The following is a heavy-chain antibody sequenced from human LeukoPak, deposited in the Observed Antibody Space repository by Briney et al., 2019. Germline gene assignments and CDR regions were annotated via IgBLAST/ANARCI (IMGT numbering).Heavy chain of an antibody. CDR2: ISSSGGTI. CDR1: GFTFSDYY. V-gene: IGHV3-11*01. J-gene: IGHJ3*02. D-gene: IGHD1-26*01. CDR3: ARDREPTDAFDS. Sequence: GGSLRLSCVASGFTFSDYYMSWIRQAPGKGLECVSYISSSGGTIYYADSVKGRFTISRDNAKNSLYLQMNSLRAEDTAVYYCARDREPTDAFDSWGQGTMVTVSS.